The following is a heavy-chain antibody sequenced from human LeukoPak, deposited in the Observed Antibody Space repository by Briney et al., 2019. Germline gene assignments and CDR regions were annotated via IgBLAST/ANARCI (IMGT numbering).Heavy chain of an antibody. CDR2: IRNKANSYTT. CDR3: ARSYGIVGAGTGLYFDS. D-gene: IGHD1-26*01. J-gene: IGHJ4*02. V-gene: IGHV3-72*01. CDR1: GFTFSDYY. Sequence: GGSLRLSCLASGFTFSDYYMDWVRQAPGKGLEWVGRIRNKANSYTTEYAASVKGRFTISRDDSQNLLFLQMNSLKTEDTAVYYCARSYGIVGAGTGLYFDSWGQGSLVTVSS.